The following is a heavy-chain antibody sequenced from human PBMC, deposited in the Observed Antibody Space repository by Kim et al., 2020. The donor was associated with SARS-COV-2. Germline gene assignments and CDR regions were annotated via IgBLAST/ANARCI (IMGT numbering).Heavy chain of an antibody. D-gene: IGHD6-13*01. CDR1: GFTFSSYG. CDR3: AKDVRTAAAAMDV. J-gene: IGHJ6*02. Sequence: GGSLRLSCAASGFTFSSYGMHWVRQAPGKGLEWVAVVSYDGRNKYYADSVKGRFTISRDNSKNTLYLQMNSLRAEDTAVYFCAKDVRTAAAAMDVWARGPWSPSP. V-gene: IGHV3-30*18. CDR2: VSYDGRNK.